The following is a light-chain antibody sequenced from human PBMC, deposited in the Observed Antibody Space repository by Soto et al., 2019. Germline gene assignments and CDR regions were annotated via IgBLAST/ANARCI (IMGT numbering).Light chain of an antibody. J-gene: IGKJ2*01. CDR3: QQYDTSYT. CDR1: ETIAYNY. V-gene: IGKV3-20*01. Sequence: EIVLTQFPGTLSLSPGERPTLSCRASETIAYNYLAWYQQQPGLAPTLLIYDASTRAPGIPDRFSGSGSGTDFTLTISRVEPGDFAVYYCQQYDTSYTFGPGTKLEI. CDR2: DAS.